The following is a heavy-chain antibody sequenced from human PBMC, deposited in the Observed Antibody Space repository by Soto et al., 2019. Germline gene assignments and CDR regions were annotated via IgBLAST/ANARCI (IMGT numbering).Heavy chain of an antibody. CDR1: GYSFTSYW. V-gene: IGHV5-51*01. CDR2: IYPGDSDT. Sequence: GESLKISCKCSGYSFTSYWIGWVRQMPGKGLEWMGIIYPGDSDTRYSPSFQGQVTISADKSISTAYLQWSSLKASDTAMYYCARGPQTYYDFWSGQPDPYYFDYWGQGTLVTVSS. J-gene: IGHJ4*02. D-gene: IGHD3-3*01. CDR3: ARGPQTYYDFWSGQPDPYYFDY.